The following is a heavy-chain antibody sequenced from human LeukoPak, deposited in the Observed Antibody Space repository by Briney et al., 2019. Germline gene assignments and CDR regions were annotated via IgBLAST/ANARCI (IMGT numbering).Heavy chain of an antibody. J-gene: IGHJ4*02. Sequence: GGSLRLSCAASGFSFDDYAMHWVRQAPGKGLEWVSGITWNSGSTGYADSVKGRFTISRDNAKNSLFVQMNSLRAEDTALYYCAKDACSGISCSFDYWGQGTLVTVSS. D-gene: IGHD2-2*01. CDR1: GFSFDDYA. V-gene: IGHV3-9*01. CDR3: AKDACSGISCSFDY. CDR2: ITWNSGST.